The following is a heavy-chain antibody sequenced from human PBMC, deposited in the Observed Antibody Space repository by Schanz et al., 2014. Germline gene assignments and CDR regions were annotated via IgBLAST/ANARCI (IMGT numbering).Heavy chain of an antibody. CDR1: GFTFSSYA. Sequence: QVQLVESGGGVVQPGRSLRLSCAASGFTFSSYALHWVRQAPGKGLEWVAFVPFDGSQKFYADSVKGRFTISRDNSKNTVYLQMNSLRPGDTAVYYCARQGRAGPTSSRKTYFPYHYTDVWGKGTTVIVSS. CDR2: VPFDGSQK. V-gene: IGHV3-30*04. CDR3: ARQGRAGPTSSRKTYFPYHYTDV. J-gene: IGHJ6*03. D-gene: IGHD2-2*01.